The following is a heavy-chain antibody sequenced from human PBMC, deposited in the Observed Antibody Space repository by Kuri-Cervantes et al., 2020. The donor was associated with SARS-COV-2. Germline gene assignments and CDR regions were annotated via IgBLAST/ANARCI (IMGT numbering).Heavy chain of an antibody. CDR2: INPSGGST. CDR3: ARGVSHIAAAGLYYFDY. CDR1: GYTFTSYY. J-gene: IGHJ4*02. D-gene: IGHD6-13*01. Sequence: ASVKVSCKASGYTFTSYYMHWVRQAPGQGLEWMGIINPSGGSTSYAQKFQGRVTMTRDTSASTVYVELSSLRSEDTAVYYCARGVSHIAAAGLYYFDYWGQGTLVTVSS. V-gene: IGHV1-46*01.